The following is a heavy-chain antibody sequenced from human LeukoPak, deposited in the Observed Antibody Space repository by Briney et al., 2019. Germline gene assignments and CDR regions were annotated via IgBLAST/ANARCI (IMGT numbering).Heavy chain of an antibody. CDR1: GGSISSGGYT. D-gene: IGHD3-22*01. J-gene: IGHJ3*02. CDR3: ARGDTMIIGDGYAFDI. V-gene: IGHV4-30-2*01. Sequence: SQTLSLTCAVSGGSISSGGYTWSWIRQPPGQGLEWIGYIYHSGSTYYNPSLKSRVTISVDRSKNQFSLKLSSVTAADTAVYYCARGDTMIIGDGYAFDIWGQGTMVTVSS. CDR2: IYHSGST.